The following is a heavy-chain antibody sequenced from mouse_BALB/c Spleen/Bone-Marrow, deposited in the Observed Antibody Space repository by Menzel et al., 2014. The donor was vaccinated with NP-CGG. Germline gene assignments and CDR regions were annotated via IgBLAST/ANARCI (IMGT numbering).Heavy chain of an antibody. Sequence: EVQLQESGGGLVQPGGSLKLSCAASGFDFSRYWMSWVRQAPGEGLEWIGEINPDSNTINYTPSLKDEFIISRDNAKNTLYLQMSKVRSEDTALYYCSRLGYYGGFAYWGQGTLVTVSA. V-gene: IGHV4-1*02. D-gene: IGHD2-3*01. J-gene: IGHJ3*01. CDR3: SRLGYYGGFAY. CDR1: GFDFSRYW. CDR2: INPDSNTI.